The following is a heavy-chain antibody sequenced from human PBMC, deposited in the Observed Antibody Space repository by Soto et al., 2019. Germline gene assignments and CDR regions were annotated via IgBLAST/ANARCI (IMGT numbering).Heavy chain of an antibody. D-gene: IGHD5-18*01. CDR2: TYHSGNP. CDR3: ARVHNQGGYSYGYAYYYYPMDV. J-gene: IGHJ6*02. Sequence: SATLSLACAVCGHAISAGGSSWAWIGEPPGKALEWIGHTYHSGNPYYNPSLKSRVIISVDRSKNQFSLKLSSVTAADTAVYYCARVHNQGGYSYGYAYYYYPMDVWGQGTTVT. CDR1: GHAISAGGSS. V-gene: IGHV4-30-2*01.